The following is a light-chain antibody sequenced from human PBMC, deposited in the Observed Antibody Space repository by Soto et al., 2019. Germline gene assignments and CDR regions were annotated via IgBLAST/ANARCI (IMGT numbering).Light chain of an antibody. J-gene: IGKJ4*01. V-gene: IGKV3-11*01. CDR1: QSVSTY. CDR2: DAS. CDR3: QQRDNWLT. Sequence: EIVLTQSPTTLSLSPGERATLSCRASQSVSTYLAWYQHKPGQAPRLLIYDASNRATGIPARFSGSGSGTDFTLTISSLEPEDFAVYYCQQRDNWLTFGGGTKVEI.